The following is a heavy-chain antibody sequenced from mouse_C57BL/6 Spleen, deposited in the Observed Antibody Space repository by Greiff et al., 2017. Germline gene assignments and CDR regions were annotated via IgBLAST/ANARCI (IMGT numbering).Heavy chain of an antibody. D-gene: IGHD4-1*01. CDR2: ISGGGGNT. CDR3: ARQGWDGWYFDV. Sequence: EVQVVESGGGLVKPGGSLKLSCAASGFTFSSYTMSWVRQTPEKRLEWVATISGGGGNTYYPDSVKGRFTISRDNAKNTLYLQMSSLRSEDTALYDCARQGWDGWYFDVWGTGTTVTVSS. J-gene: IGHJ1*03. CDR1: GFTFSSYT. V-gene: IGHV5-9*01.